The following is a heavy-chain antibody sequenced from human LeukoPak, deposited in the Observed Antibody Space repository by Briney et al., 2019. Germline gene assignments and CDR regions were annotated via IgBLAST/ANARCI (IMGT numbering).Heavy chain of an antibody. CDR3: ARGNAGATPFDY. CDR1: GGSFSGYY. CDR2: FTHSGST. J-gene: IGHJ4*02. D-gene: IGHD2-8*02. Sequence: SETLSLTCAVYGGSFSGYYWSWLRQPPGKGLEWIGEFTHSGSTNYHPSLKSRVTISVDTSKNQFSLKLSSVTAADTAVYYCARGNAGATPFDYWGQGTLVTVSS. V-gene: IGHV4-34*01.